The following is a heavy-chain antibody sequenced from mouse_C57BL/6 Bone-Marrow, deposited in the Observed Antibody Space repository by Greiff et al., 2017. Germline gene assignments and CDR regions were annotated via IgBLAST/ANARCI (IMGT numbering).Heavy chain of an antibody. V-gene: IGHV1-82*01. J-gene: IGHJ4*01. CDR3: ARPYYYGSSQYYYAMDY. CDR1: GYAFSSSW. D-gene: IGHD1-1*01. CDR2: IYPGDGDT. Sequence: VQLQQSGPELVKPGASVKISCKASGYAFSSSWMNWVKQRPGKGLEWIGRIYPGDGDTIYNGKFKGKATLTADKSSSTAYMQLSSLTSEDSAVYFCARPYYYGSSQYYYAMDYWGQGTSVTVSS.